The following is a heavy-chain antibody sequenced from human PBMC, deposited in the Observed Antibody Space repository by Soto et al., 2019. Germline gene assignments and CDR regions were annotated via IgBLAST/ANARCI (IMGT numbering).Heavy chain of an antibody. D-gene: IGHD3-3*01. Sequence: SETLSLTCAVYGGSFSGYYWSWIRQPPGKGLEWIGEINHSGSTNYNPSLKSRVTISVDTSKNQFSLKLSSVTAADTAVYYCARGGGRNYDFWSGYSTGIERYYGMDVWGQGTTVTVSS. V-gene: IGHV4-34*01. CDR2: INHSGST. CDR3: ARGGGRNYDFWSGYSTGIERYYGMDV. CDR1: GGSFSGYY. J-gene: IGHJ6*02.